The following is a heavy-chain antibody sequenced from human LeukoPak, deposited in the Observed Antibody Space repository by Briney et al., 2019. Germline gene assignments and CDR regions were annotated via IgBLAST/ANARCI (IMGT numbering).Heavy chain of an antibody. CDR2: IYPGDSDT. J-gene: IGHJ4*02. CDR3: ARHDYSGNTAVAPEPDY. CDR1: GYTFATYW. D-gene: IGHD4-23*01. Sequence: GESLKISCQGSGYTFATYWIGWVRQMPGKGLEWMGIIYPGDSDTRYSPSFEGQVTISADKSISTAYLQWSSLKASDTAMYYCARHDYSGNTAVAPEPDYWGQGTLVTVSS. V-gene: IGHV5-51*01.